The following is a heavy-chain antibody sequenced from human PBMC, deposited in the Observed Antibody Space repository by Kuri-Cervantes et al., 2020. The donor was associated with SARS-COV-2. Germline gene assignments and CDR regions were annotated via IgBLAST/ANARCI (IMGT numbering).Heavy chain of an antibody. D-gene: IGHD3-16*01. J-gene: IGHJ6*03. CDR1: GGSISSSSYY. CDR3: ARDLWGSPGYMDV. Sequence: SETLSLTCTVSGGSISSSSYYWGWIRQPPGKGLEWIGSIYYSGGTYYNPSLKSRVTISVDTSKNQFSLKLSSVTAADTAVYYCARDLWGSPGYMDVWGKGTTVTVSS. V-gene: IGHV4-39*07. CDR2: IYYSGGT.